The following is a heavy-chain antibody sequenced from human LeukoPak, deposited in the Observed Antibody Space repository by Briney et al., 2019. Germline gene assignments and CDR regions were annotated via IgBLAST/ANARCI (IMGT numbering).Heavy chain of an antibody. D-gene: IGHD6-13*01. J-gene: IGHJ6*02. Sequence: GGSLRLSCAASGFTFSSYSMNWVRQAPGKGLEWVSYISSSSSTIYYADSVKGRFTISRANAKNSLYLQMNSLRAEDTAVYYCARDGRYSSSWSRYTERGVALKSDYYYYGMDVWGQGTTVTVSS. CDR2: ISSSSSTI. CDR1: GFTFSSYS. V-gene: IGHV3-48*04. CDR3: ARDGRYSSSWSRYTERGVALKSDYYYYGMDV.